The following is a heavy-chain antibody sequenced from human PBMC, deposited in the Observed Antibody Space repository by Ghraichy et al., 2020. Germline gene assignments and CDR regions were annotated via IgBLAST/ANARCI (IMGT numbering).Heavy chain of an antibody. V-gene: IGHV4-34*01. Sequence: SETLSLTCAVYGGSFSGYYWSWIRQPPGKGLEWIGEINHSGSTNYNPSLKSRVTISVDTSKNQFSLKLSSVTAADTAVYYFARGGRHYYGSGSYYKGYNWFDPWGQGTLVTVSS. CDR1: GGSFSGYY. J-gene: IGHJ5*02. CDR2: INHSGST. CDR3: ARGGRHYYGSGSYYKGYNWFDP. D-gene: IGHD3-10*01.